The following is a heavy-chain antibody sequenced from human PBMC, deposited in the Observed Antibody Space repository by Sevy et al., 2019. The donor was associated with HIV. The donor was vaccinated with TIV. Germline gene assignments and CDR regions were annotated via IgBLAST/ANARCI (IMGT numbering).Heavy chain of an antibody. CDR2: ISSSSSYI. J-gene: IGHJ4*02. D-gene: IGHD5-18*01. Sequence: GGSLRLSCAASGFTFSSYSMNWVRQAPGKGLEWISSISSSSSYIYYADSVKGRFTISRDNAKNSLYLQMNSLRAEDTAVYYCARLISDTAMANADYWGQGTLVTVSS. CDR1: GFTFSSYS. V-gene: IGHV3-21*01. CDR3: ARLISDTAMANADY.